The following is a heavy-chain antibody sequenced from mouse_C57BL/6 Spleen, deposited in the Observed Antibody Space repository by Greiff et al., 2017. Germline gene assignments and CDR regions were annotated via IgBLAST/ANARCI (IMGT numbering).Heavy chain of an antibody. D-gene: IGHD4-1*01. V-gene: IGHV1-54*01. CDR2: INPGSGGT. J-gene: IGHJ4*01. CDR1: GYAFTNYL. Sequence: QVQLQQSGAELVRPGTSVKVSCKASGYAFTNYLIEWVKQRPGQGLEWIGVINPGSGGTNYNEKFKGKATLTADKSYSTAYMQLSSLTSEDSAVYFCARKTGPYYAMDYWGQGTSVTVSS. CDR3: ARKTGPYYAMDY.